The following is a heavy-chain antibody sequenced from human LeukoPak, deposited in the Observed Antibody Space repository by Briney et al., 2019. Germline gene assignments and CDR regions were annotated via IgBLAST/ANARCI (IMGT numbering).Heavy chain of an antibody. D-gene: IGHD2-8*01. CDR2: ISGSGGNT. Sequence: GGSLRLSCAASGFIFSSHAMNWVRQAPGRGLDWVSGISGSGGNTYYADSVKGRFTVSRDNSKNTLYLQMNSLRADDTAVYYCARDRAGGFCTNTHCHYYFDFWGQGTLVTVSS. V-gene: IGHV3-23*01. J-gene: IGHJ4*02. CDR1: GFIFSSHA. CDR3: ARDRAGGFCTNTHCHYYFDF.